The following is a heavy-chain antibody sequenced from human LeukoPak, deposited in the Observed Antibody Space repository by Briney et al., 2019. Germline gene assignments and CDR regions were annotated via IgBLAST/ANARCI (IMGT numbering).Heavy chain of an antibody. J-gene: IGHJ4*02. CDR3: ARDRGSSWTLDY. CDR2: ISYDGSNK. D-gene: IGHD6-13*01. V-gene: IGHV3-30*04. CDR1: GFTFSSYA. Sequence: GALRLSCAASGFTFSSYAMHRVRQAPGQGLEWVAVISYDGSNKYYADSVKGRFTISRDNSKNTLYLQMNSLRAEDTAVYYCARDRGSSWTLDYWGQGTLVTVSS.